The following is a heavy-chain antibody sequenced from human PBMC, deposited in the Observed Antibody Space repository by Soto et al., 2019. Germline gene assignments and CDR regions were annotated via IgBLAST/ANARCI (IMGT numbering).Heavy chain of an antibody. J-gene: IGHJ6*02. CDR1: GFSLSTSGVG. CDR3: THVGGAGLYGMDV. D-gene: IGHD3-16*01. CDR2: VYSNDDK. Sequence: QITLKQSGPTLVQPTQTLTLSCTFSGFSLSTSGVGVGWFRQPPGKALEWLALVYSNDDKRFSPSLKSRLSITKHTSKNQLVLTMTNMDPVDTATYYCTHVGGAGLYGMDVWGQGTTVTVCS. V-gene: IGHV2-5*01.